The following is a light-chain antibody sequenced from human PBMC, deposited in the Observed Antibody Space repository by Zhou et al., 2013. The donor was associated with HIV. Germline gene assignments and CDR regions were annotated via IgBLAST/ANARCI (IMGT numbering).Light chain of an antibody. Sequence: DIQMTQSPSTLSASVGDRVTITCRASQSISSWLAWYQQKPGKAPNLLISKASNLESGVPSKFSGSGSGTEFTLTISSLQPDDFAMYYCQQANSFPYTFGQGTKLEIK. CDR1: QSISSW. CDR3: QQANSFPYT. CDR2: KAS. V-gene: IGKV1-5*03. J-gene: IGKJ2*01.